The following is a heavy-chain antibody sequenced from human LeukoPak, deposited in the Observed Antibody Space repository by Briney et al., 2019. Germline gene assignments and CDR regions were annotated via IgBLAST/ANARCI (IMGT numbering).Heavy chain of an antibody. V-gene: IGHV2-70*11. Sequence: SGPALVKPTQTLTLTCTFSGFSLSTSGMCVSWIRQPPGKALEWLARIDWDDDKYYSTSLKTRLTISKDTSKNQVVLTMTNMDPVATATYYCARTIRRGYSYGLDYWGQGTLVTVSS. CDR1: GFSLSTSGMC. CDR3: ARTIRRGYSYGLDY. J-gene: IGHJ4*02. CDR2: IDWDDDK. D-gene: IGHD5-18*01.